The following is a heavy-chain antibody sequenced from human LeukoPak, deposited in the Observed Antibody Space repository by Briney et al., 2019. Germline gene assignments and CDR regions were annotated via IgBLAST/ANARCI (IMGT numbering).Heavy chain of an antibody. J-gene: IGHJ4*02. CDR3: AREYSSGWYNEYYFDY. V-gene: IGHV3-74*01. CDR1: GFTFSSYW. CDR2: INSDGSST. Sequence: GRSLRLSCAASGFTFSSYWMHWVRQAPGKGLGWVSRINSDGSSTSYADSVKGRFTIPSDNAKNTLYLQMNSLRAEDTAVYYCAREYSSGWYNEYYFDYWGQGTLVTVSS. D-gene: IGHD6-19*01.